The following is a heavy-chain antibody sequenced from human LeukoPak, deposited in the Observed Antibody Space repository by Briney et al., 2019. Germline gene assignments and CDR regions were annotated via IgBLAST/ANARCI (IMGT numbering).Heavy chain of an antibody. V-gene: IGHV1-24*01. Sequence: GASVKVSCKVSGYTLTELSMHCVRQAPGKGLEWMGGFDPEDGETIYAQKFQGRVTMTEDRSTDTAYMELSSLRSEDTAVYYCATSSPAENYYYGSGSPGGDAFDIWGQGTMVTVSS. CDR3: ATSSPAENYYYGSGSPGGDAFDI. J-gene: IGHJ3*02. D-gene: IGHD3-10*01. CDR2: FDPEDGET. CDR1: GYTLTELS.